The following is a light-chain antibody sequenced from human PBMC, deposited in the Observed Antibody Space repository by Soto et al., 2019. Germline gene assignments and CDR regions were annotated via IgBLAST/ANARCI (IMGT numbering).Light chain of an antibody. CDR1: QSVSSY. Sequence: EIVLTQSPATLSLSPGERATLSCRASQSVSSYLAWYQQKPGQAPRLLIYGASTRATGIPARFSGSGSGTEFTLTISSLQSEDFAVYYCQQYNTCFPWTFGQGTKVDIK. CDR3: QQYNTCFPWT. J-gene: IGKJ1*01. CDR2: GAS. V-gene: IGKV3-15*01.